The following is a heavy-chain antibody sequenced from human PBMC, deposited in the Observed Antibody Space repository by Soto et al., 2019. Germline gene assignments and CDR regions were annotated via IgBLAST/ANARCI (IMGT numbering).Heavy chain of an antibody. V-gene: IGHV1-8*01. D-gene: IGHD6-19*01. CDR1: GYTFTSYD. Sequence: ASVKVSCKASGYTFTSYDINWVRQATGQGLEWMGWMNPNSGNTGYAQKFQGRVTMTRNTSISTAYMELSSLRSEDTAVYYCANGNYKYCSGWYRVDVWGQGTTVTVSS. CDR3: ANGNYKYCSGWYRVDV. J-gene: IGHJ6*02. CDR2: MNPNSGNT.